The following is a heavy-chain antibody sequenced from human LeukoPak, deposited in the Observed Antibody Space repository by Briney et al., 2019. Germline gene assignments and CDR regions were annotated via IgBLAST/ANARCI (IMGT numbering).Heavy chain of an antibody. CDR3: ATEPSRSYSFDHLDF. D-gene: IGHD5-12*01. V-gene: IGHV1-69*04. CDR1: GGTFNNYA. Sequence: SVKVSCKTSGGTFNNYAISWVRQAPGQGLEWMGRVVPMFGIRNYPQTFRGRVNITADKATNTVYMELRSLRAEDTAIYYCATEPSRSYSFDHLDFWGQGTLVTVSS. J-gene: IGHJ4*02. CDR2: VVPMFGIR.